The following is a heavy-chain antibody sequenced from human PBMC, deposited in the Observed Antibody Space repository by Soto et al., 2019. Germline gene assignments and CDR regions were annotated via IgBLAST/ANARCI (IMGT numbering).Heavy chain of an antibody. J-gene: IGHJ6*02. Sequence: GGSLRLSCAASGFTFSSDGMNWVRQGPGKGLEWVSRISSGGTRVSYADSVKGRFIITRDNAKNTLYLEMHSLTADDTAVYYCARERTSKGGMDIWGQGTTVTVSS. CDR1: GFTFSSDG. V-gene: IGHV3-74*01. CDR3: ARERTSKGGMDI. CDR2: ISSGGTRV.